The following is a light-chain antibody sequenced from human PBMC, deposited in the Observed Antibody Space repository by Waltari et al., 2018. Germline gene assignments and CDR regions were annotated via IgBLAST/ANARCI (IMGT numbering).Light chain of an antibody. Sequence: QSALTQPASVSGSPGQSITISCTGSSSDVGSSNLVSWYHHPPGKAPQLILYEVTKRPSGVSDRFSGSKSGNTASLTISGLQAEDDADYYCYSSAMSAFVVFGGGTKLTVL. CDR1: SSDVGSSNL. CDR2: EVT. V-gene: IGLV2-23*02. J-gene: IGLJ3*02. CDR3: YSSAMSAFVV.